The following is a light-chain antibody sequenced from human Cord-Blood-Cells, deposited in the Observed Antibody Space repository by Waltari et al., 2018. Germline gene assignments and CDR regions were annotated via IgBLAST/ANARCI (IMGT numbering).Light chain of an antibody. CDR2: YDI. Sequence: SYVLTQPPSVSVAPGKTARITCGGNNIGSKSVHWYQQKPGQAPVLVIYYDIDRPSGIPERFSGSNSGNTATLTSSRVEAGDEADYYCQVWDSSSDHVVFGGGTKLTVL. CDR3: QVWDSSSDHVV. CDR1: NIGSKS. V-gene: IGLV3-21*04. J-gene: IGLJ2*01.